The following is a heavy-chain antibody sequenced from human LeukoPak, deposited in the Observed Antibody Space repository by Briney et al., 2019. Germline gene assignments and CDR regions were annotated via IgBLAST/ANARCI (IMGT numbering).Heavy chain of an antibody. J-gene: IGHJ4*02. D-gene: IGHD2-15*01. CDR3: ARAKGYCSGSSCYFDY. CDR1: GGSISSYY. V-gene: IGHV4-59*01. CDR2: IYYSGST. Sequence: PSETLSLTCTVSGGSISSYYWSWIRQPPGKGLEWIGHIYYSGSTNYNPSLKSRVTISVDTSKNQFSLKLSSVTAADTAVYYCARAKGYCSGSSCYFDYWGQGTLVTVSS.